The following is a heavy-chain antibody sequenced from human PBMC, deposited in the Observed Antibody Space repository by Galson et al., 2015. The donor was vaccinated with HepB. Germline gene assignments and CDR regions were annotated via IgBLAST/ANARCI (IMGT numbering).Heavy chain of an antibody. CDR3: VNDYDGHWTFDY. D-gene: IGHD3-22*01. Sequence: SLRLSCAASGFTFSSHSMNWVRQAPGKGLEWIAYISSSGNNIYYAESVQGRFAISRDVSRNTVDVEMNSLRPDDTAVYYCVNDYDGHWTFDYWGPGSLVIVSS. V-gene: IGHV3-48*03. J-gene: IGHJ4*02. CDR1: GFTFSSHS. CDR2: ISSSGNNI.